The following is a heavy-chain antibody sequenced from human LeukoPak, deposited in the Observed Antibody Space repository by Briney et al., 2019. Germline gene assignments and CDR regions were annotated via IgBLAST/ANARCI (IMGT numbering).Heavy chain of an antibody. J-gene: IGHJ5*02. CDR2: IYYSGST. V-gene: IGHV4-59*01. D-gene: IGHD3-10*01. CDR3: ARGGYYGSGNDFRFDP. CDR1: GGSISSYY. Sequence: SETLSLTCTVSGGSISSYYWSWIRQPPGKGLEWIGYIYYSGSTNYNPSLKSRVTISVDMSKNQFSLKLRSVTAADTAVYYCARGGYYGSGNDFRFDPWGQGTLVTVSS.